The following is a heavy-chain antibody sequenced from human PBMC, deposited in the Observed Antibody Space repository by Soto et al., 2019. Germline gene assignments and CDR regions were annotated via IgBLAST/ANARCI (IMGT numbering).Heavy chain of an antibody. V-gene: IGHV4-4*02. CDR2: IYHSGST. J-gene: IGHJ6*02. CDR3: ARVSGSYYYGMDV. Sequence: SETLSLTCAVSGGSISSSNWWSSVRQPPGKGLEWIGEIYHSGSTNYNPSLKSRVTISVDKSKNQFSLKLSSVTAADTAVYYCARVSGSYYYGMDVWGQGTTVTVS. CDR1: GGSISSSNW. D-gene: IGHD1-26*01.